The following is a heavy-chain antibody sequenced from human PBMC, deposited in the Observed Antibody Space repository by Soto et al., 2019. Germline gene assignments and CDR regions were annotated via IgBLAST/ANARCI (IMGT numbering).Heavy chain of an antibody. Sequence: QVQLVQYGAEVKKPWSSVKVACKASGGTFSSYAISWVRQAPGQGLEWMGGIIPIFGTANYAQKFQGRVTITADEYTSTADMELCSLRSEDTAVYYCARVRTAAPGPFDYWGQGTLVTVSS. CDR3: ARVRTAAPGPFDY. CDR2: IIPIFGTA. D-gene: IGHD6-6*01. CDR1: GGTFSSYA. J-gene: IGHJ4*02. V-gene: IGHV1-69*01.